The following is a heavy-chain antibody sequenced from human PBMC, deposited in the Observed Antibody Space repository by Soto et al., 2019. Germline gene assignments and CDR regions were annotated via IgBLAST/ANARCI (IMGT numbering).Heavy chain of an antibody. CDR2: IYYSGST. J-gene: IGHJ4*02. Sequence: SETLSLTCTVSGGSISSGDYYWSWIRQPPGKGLEWIGYIYYSGSTYYNPSLKSRVTISVDTSKNQFSLKLSSVTAADTAVYYCARGLPPAIRFLEWGYYFDYWGQGTLVTVSS. V-gene: IGHV4-30-4*01. CDR3: ARGLPPAIRFLEWGYYFDY. CDR1: GGSISSGDYY. D-gene: IGHD3-3*01.